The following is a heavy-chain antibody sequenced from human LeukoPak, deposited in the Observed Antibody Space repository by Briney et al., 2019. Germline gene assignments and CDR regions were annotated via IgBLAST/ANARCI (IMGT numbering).Heavy chain of an antibody. J-gene: IGHJ5*02. V-gene: IGHV3-20*04. Sequence: GGSLRLSCAASGVIFDDYGMSWVRQAPGKGLEWVSGINWNGGSTGYADSVKGRFTISRDNAKNSLYLQMNSLRVEDTALYYCARRIVGATNWFDPWGQGTLVTVSS. CDR3: ARRIVGATNWFDP. D-gene: IGHD1-26*01. CDR2: INWNGGST. CDR1: GVIFDDYG.